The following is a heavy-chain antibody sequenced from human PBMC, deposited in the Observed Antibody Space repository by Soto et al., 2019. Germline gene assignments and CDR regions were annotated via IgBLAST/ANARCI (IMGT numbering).Heavy chain of an antibody. V-gene: IGHV3-7*03. J-gene: IGHJ5*02. CDR3: VRNKDIVGQFEA. CDR1: GLTFSDYW. D-gene: IGHD2-15*01. Sequence: GGSLRLSCAASGLTFSDYWMSWVRQAPGKGLECVANIKEDGSEKYYVDSVKGRFTISRDDAKNSLFLQMNSPRAEDTAVFYCVRNKDIVGQFEAWGQRPLCSVSS. CDR2: IKEDGSEK.